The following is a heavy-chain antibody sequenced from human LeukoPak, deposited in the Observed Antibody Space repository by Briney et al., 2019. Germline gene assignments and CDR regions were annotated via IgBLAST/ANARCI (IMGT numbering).Heavy chain of an antibody. CDR3: ARAPYYYGSGSSIDY. Sequence: GASVKVPCKASGYTFTSYGISWVRQAPGQGLEWMGWISAYNGNTNYAQKLQGRVTMTTDTSTSTAYMELRSLRSDDTAVYYCARAPYYYGSGSSIDYWGQGTLVTVSS. J-gene: IGHJ4*02. D-gene: IGHD3-10*01. CDR2: ISAYNGNT. CDR1: GYTFTSYG. V-gene: IGHV1-18*01.